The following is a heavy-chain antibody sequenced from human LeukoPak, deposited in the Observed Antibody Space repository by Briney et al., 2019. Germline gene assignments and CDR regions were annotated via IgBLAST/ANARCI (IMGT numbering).Heavy chain of an antibody. D-gene: IGHD3-22*01. V-gene: IGHV1-46*01. J-gene: IGHJ3*02. CDR1: GDTFTSYY. CDR3: ARGRHSYESSDYYYEGDAFDI. CDR2: INPSGDST. Sequence: ASVKVSCRASGDTFTSYYMHWVRQAPGQGLEWMGIINPSGDSTSSAQTFQGRVTMTRDMSTSTVYMALSSLRTEDTAVYYCARGRHSYESSDYYYEGDAFDIWGQGTMVTVSS.